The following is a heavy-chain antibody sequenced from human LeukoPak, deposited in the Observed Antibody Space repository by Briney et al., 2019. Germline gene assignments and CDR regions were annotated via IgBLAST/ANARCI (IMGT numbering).Heavy chain of an antibody. Sequence: SVKVSCKASGGTFSSYAISWVRQAPGQGLEWMGGIIPIFGTANYAQKFQGRVTMTTDTSTSTAYMELRSLRSDDTAVYYCARDNSGYFDYWGQGTLVTVSS. CDR3: ARDNSGYFDY. J-gene: IGHJ4*02. D-gene: IGHD2/OR15-2a*01. V-gene: IGHV1-69*05. CDR1: GGTFSSYA. CDR2: IIPIFGTA.